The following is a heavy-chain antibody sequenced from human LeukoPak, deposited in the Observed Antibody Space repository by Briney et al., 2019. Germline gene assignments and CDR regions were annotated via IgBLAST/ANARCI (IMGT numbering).Heavy chain of an antibody. Sequence: SGPALVKPTQTLTLTCTFSGFSLSTSGMCVSWIRQPPGKALEWLARIDWDDDKYYSTSLKTRLTISKDTSQNQVVLTMTNMDPVDAATYYCARSPSYSSSFDYWGQGTLVTVSS. V-gene: IGHV2-70*11. J-gene: IGHJ4*02. CDR1: GFSLSTSGMC. CDR2: IDWDDDK. CDR3: ARSPSYSSSFDY. D-gene: IGHD6-13*01.